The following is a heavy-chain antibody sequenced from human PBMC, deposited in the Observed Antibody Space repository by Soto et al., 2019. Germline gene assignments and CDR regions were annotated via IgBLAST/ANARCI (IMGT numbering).Heavy chain of an antibody. CDR1: GGSISSGGYY. CDR3: ARDSSVLTDNWFDP. Sequence: QVQLQESGPGLVKPSQTLSLTCTVSGGSISSGGYYWSWIRQHPGKGLEWIGYIYYSGSTYYNPSLKRRVTISVDTSKNQFSLKLSSVTAADTAVYYCARDSSVLTDNWFDPWGQGTLVTVSS. CDR2: IYYSGST. V-gene: IGHV4-31*03. J-gene: IGHJ5*02. D-gene: IGHD6-25*01.